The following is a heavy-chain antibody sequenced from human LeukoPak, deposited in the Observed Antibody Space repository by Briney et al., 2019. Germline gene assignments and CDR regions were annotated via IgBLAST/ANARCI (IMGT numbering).Heavy chain of an antibody. V-gene: IGHV3-23*01. J-gene: IGHJ5*02. Sequence: GGSLRLSXAASGFTFSSYAMSWVRQAPGEGLEWVSAISGSGGSTYYADSVKGRFTISRDNSKDTLYLQMNSLRAEGTAVYYCAKGSSSWYENWFDPWGQGTLVTVSS. CDR2: ISGSGGST. CDR1: GFTFSSYA. CDR3: AKGSSSWYENWFDP. D-gene: IGHD6-13*01.